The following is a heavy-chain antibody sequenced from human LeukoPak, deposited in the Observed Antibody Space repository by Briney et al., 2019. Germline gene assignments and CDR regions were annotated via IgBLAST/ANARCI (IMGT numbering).Heavy chain of an antibody. CDR3: ANIYKFGELSVGLDY. CDR2: ISYDGSNK. D-gene: IGHD3-10*01. CDR1: EFSVGSNY. V-gene: IGHV3-30*18. Sequence: QPGGSLRLSCAASEFSVGSNYMTWVRQAPGKGLEWVAVISYDGSNKYYADSVKGRFTISRDNSKNTLYLQMNSLRAEDTAVYYCANIYKFGELSVGLDYWGQGTLVTVSS. J-gene: IGHJ4*02.